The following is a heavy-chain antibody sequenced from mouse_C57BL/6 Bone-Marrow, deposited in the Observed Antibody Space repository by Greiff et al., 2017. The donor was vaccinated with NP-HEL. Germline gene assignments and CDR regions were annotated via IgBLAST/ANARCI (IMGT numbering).Heavy chain of an antibody. D-gene: IGHD1-1*01. CDR3: ARGDYYGSGGYFDV. CDR2: IYPGSGST. J-gene: IGHJ1*03. CDR1: GYTFTSYW. Sequence: VQLQQSGAELVKPGASVKMSCKASGYTFTSYWITWVKQRPGQGLEWIGDIYPGSGSTNYNEKFKSKATLTVDTSSSTAYMQLSSLTSEDSAVYYCARGDYYGSGGYFDVWGTGTTVTVSS. V-gene: IGHV1-55*01.